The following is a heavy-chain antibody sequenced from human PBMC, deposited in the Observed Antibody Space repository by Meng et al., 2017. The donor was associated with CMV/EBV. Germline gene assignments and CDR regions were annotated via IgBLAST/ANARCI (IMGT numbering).Heavy chain of an antibody. D-gene: IGHD3-10*01. CDR3: SRDGKKTLGLYMVRGVIGYYGMDV. CDR2: ISSSSSYI. J-gene: IGHJ6*02. CDR1: GFTFSNYN. V-gene: IGHV3-21*01. Sequence: GESLKISCAASGFTFSNYNINWVRQAPGTGLEWVSPISSSSSYIYYANSVQGRFTISRDNAKNSLYLQMNSLRVEDTAVYYCSRDGKKTLGLYMVRGVIGYYGMDVWGQGTTVTVSS.